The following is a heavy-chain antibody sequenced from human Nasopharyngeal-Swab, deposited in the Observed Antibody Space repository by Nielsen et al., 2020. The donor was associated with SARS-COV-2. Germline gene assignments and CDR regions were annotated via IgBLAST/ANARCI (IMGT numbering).Heavy chain of an antibody. Sequence: GESLKISCAGSGLTFSSYAMSWVRQAPGQGLEWVSGISRSGGSTSYADSVKGRFTISRDNSKNTLYLQMNSLRAEDTAVYYCAKAPFRSSELYFDYWGQGTLVPVSS. D-gene: IGHD5-24*01. V-gene: IGHV3-23*01. CDR3: AKAPFRSSELYFDY. CDR2: ISRSGGST. J-gene: IGHJ4*02. CDR1: GLTFSSYA.